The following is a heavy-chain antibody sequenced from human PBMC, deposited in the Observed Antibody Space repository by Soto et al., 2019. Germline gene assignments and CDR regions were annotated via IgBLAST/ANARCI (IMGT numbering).Heavy chain of an antibody. CDR1: GFTFSNYG. CDR2: INQDGSEI. V-gene: IGHV3-7*03. CDR3: ARDWSYSGFEDF. J-gene: IGHJ4*02. Sequence: TGGSLRLSCAASGFTFSNYGMHWVRQAPGKGLEWVANINQDGSEINFVDSVKGRFTISRDSAKNLLYLQMNSLRVEDTAVYYCARDWSYSGFEDFWGQGTQVTVSS. D-gene: IGHD5-12*01.